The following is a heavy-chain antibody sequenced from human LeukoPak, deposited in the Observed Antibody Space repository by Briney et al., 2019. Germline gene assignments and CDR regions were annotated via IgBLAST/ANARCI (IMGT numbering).Heavy chain of an antibody. CDR2: IKQDGSEK. CDR1: GFTFSHYW. V-gene: IGHV3-7*01. J-gene: IGHJ4*02. Sequence: GGSLRLSCAASGFTFSHYWVTWVRQAPGKGLEWVANIKQDGSEKYYVDSVKGRFTISRDNAKNSLYLQMNSLRAEDTAVYYCAREDEGRPDYWGQGTLVTVSS. CDR3: AREDEGRPDY. D-gene: IGHD3-10*01.